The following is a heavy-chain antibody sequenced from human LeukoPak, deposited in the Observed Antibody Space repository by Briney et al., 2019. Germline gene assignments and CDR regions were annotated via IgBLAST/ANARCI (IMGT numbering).Heavy chain of an antibody. CDR3: AKGGGFDWLNYYYMDV. CDR1: GFTLATYS. J-gene: IGHJ6*03. D-gene: IGHD3-9*01. Sequence: GGSLRLSCAASGFTLATYSLSWVRQAPGKGLEWVSFISSSSYIYYADSVRGRFTISRDNAKNSLHLQMSSLRAEDTAVYYCAKGGGFDWLNYYYMDVWGKGTTVIISS. CDR2: ISSSSYI. V-gene: IGHV3-21*04.